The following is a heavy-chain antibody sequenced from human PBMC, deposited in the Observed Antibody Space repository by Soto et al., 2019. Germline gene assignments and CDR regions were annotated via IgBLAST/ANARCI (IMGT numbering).Heavy chain of an antibody. CDR2: TTYDGGIK. V-gene: IGHV3-30*03. J-gene: IGHJ6*02. CDR1: GFSFSSYG. D-gene: IGHD3-3*01. CDR3: AGAMENPYFYYGLNV. Sequence: GGSLRLSCAASGFSFSSYGMEWVRLAPGKGLEWVAATTYDGGIKHYVDSVKGRFTISRDNSKNTLYLQMNSLRVEDTATYYCAGAMENPYFYYGLNVCGQGTPVTVSS.